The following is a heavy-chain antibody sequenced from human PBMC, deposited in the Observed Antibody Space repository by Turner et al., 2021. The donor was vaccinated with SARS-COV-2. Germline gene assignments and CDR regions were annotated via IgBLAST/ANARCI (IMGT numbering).Heavy chain of an antibody. Sequence: QLQLQESGPGLVKPSETLSLTCTVSGGSVSSSDHYWDWIRQPPGKGLDWIGSIHYIGTTYYNPSLKSRVTISVDTSKNQFSLNLTSVTAAYTAVYFCARRGRASRFSFDYWGQGRLLTVSS. CDR2: IHYIGTT. D-gene: IGHD1-26*01. CDR3: ARRGRASRFSFDY. J-gene: IGHJ4*02. V-gene: IGHV4-39*01. CDR1: GGSVSSSDHY.